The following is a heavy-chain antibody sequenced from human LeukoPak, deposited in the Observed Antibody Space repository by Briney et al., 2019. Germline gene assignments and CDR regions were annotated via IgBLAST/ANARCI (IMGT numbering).Heavy chain of an antibody. CDR3: ARASSGWYGPNY. D-gene: IGHD6-19*01. V-gene: IGHV3-21*01. CDR1: GFTFSSYS. CDR2: ISSSSSYI. Sequence: GGSLRLSCAASGFTFSSYSMNWVRQAPGKGLEWVSSISSSSSYIYYADSVKGRFTISRDNAKSSLYLQMNSLRAEDTAVYYCARASSGWYGPNYWGQGTLVTVSS. J-gene: IGHJ4*02.